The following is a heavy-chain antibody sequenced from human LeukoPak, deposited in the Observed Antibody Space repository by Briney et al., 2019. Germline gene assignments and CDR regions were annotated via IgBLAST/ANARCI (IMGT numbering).Heavy chain of an antibody. CDR3: ARSHYGDDGFDP. J-gene: IGHJ5*02. Sequence: SETLSLTCTVSGGSISSSSYYWGWIRQPPGKGLEWIGSIYYSGSTYHNPSLKSRVTISVDTSKDQFSLKLSSVTAAYSAVYYCARSHYGDDGFDPWGQGTLVTVST. D-gene: IGHD4-17*01. CDR2: IYYSGST. V-gene: IGHV4-39*01. CDR1: GGSISSSSYY.